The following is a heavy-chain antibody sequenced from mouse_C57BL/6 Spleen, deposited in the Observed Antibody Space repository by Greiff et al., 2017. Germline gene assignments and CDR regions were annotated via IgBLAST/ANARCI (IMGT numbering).Heavy chain of an antibody. CDR3: TRERVLLYYFDY. CDR1: GFTFSSYA. Sequence: EVKVVESGEGLVKPGGSLKLSCAASGFTFSSYAMSWVRQTPEKRLEWVAYISSGGDYIYYADPVKGRFTISRDNARNTLYLQMSSLKSEDTAMYYCTRERVLLYYFDYWGQGTTLTVSS. J-gene: IGHJ2*01. CDR2: ISSGGDYI. D-gene: IGHD2-14*01. V-gene: IGHV5-9-1*02.